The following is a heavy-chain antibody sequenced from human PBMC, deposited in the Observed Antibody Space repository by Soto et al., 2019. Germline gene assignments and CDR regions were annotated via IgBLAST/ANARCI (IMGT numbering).Heavy chain of an antibody. CDR2: ISGSGGST. CDR3: ARKGMLDIAVAGTYGYYYYGMDV. V-gene: IGHV3-23*01. J-gene: IGHJ6*02. Sequence: GGSLRLSCAASGFTFSGYAMSWVRQAPGKGLEWVSAISGSGGSTYYADSVKGRFTISRDNSKNTLYLQMNSLRAEDTAVYYCARKGMLDIAVAGTYGYYYYGMDVWGQGTTVTVSS. CDR1: GFTFSGYA. D-gene: IGHD6-19*01.